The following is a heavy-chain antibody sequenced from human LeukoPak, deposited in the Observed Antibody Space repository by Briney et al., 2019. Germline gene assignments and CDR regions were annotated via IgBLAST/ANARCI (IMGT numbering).Heavy chain of an antibody. D-gene: IGHD4-23*01. J-gene: IGHJ5*02. Sequence: ASVKVSCKASGYTFTSYDMNWVRQATGQGLEWLGWMNPNSGNTGYAQKFQGRVTMTRNTSISTAYMELSSLGSEDTAVYYCARDYGGNSGWFDPWGQGTLVTVSS. CDR3: ARDYGGNSGWFDP. CDR1: GYTFTSYD. CDR2: MNPNSGNT. V-gene: IGHV1-8*01.